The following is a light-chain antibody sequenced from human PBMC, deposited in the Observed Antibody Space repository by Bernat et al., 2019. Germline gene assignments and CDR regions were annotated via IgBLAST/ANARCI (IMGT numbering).Light chain of an antibody. CDR1: QPVTSNY. J-gene: IGKJ2*01. Sequence: EIVLTQSPGTLSLSPGERATLSCRASQPVTSNYLAWYQQKPGQTPRLLIFPASSRATGIPDRFSGSGSGTDFALTISRLESEDFAVYYCHQYGTSPYTFGQGTKLGIK. CDR2: PAS. CDR3: HQYGTSPYT. V-gene: IGKV3-20*01.